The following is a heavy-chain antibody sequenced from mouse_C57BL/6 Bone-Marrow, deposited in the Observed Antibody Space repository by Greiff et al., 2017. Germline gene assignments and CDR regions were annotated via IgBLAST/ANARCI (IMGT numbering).Heavy chain of an antibody. CDR3: TTRRWTGYFDY. CDR1: GFNIKDDY. D-gene: IGHD1-1*02. J-gene: IGHJ2*01. V-gene: IGHV14-4*01. Sequence: EVQLQQSGAELVRPGASVKLSCTASGFNIKDDYMHWVKQRPEQGLERIGWIDPANGDTEYASKFQGKATITADTTSNPAYLQLSSLTSEDTAVYYCTTRRWTGYFDYGCQGTTLTVSS. CDR2: IDPANGDT.